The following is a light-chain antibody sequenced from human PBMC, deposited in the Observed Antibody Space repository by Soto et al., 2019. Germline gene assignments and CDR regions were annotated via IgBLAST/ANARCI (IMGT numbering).Light chain of an antibody. V-gene: IGKV1-5*01. CDR1: QSVSDW. J-gene: IGKJ4*01. Sequence: IKMTQSPSTLSASVGDRVTITCRASQSVSDWLAWYQQKPGNPPKLLIYDTSRLESAVPSRFSASGSGTEFTLTISTLQPDDFATYYCQQYNSYPLTFGGGTKVDI. CDR3: QQYNSYPLT. CDR2: DTS.